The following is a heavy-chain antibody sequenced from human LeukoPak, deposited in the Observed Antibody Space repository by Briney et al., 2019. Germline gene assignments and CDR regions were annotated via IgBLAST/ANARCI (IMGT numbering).Heavy chain of an antibody. Sequence: SETLSLTCTVSGGSISSYYWSWIRQPPGKGLEWIGYIYYSGSTNYNPSLKSRVTISVDTSKNQFSLKLSSVTAADTAVYYCAKADYDILTGYYSYFDYWGQGTLVTVSS. CDR2: IYYSGST. D-gene: IGHD3-9*01. V-gene: IGHV4-59*01. CDR1: GGSISSYY. CDR3: AKADYDILTGYYSYFDY. J-gene: IGHJ4*02.